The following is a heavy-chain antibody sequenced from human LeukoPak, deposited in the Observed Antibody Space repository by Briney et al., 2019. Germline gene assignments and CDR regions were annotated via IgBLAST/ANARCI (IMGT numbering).Heavy chain of an antibody. J-gene: IGHJ5*02. V-gene: IGHV5-51*01. D-gene: IGHD2-15*01. CDR1: GYSFTSYW. Sequence: GESLKISCKGSGYSFTSYWIGWVRQMPGKGLEGMGIIYPGDSDTRYSPSFQGQVTISADKSISTAYLQWSSLKASDTAMYYCARSGCSGGSCYSGWFDPWGQGTLVTVSS. CDR2: IYPGDSDT. CDR3: ARSGCSGGSCYSGWFDP.